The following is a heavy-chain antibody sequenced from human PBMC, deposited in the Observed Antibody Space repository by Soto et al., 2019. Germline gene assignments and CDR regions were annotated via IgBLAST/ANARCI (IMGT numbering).Heavy chain of an antibody. CDR1: GFTFSSYS. V-gene: IGHV3-48*04. D-gene: IGHD1-26*01. CDR3: ASFDSGSYPQGDFDY. Sequence: GGSLRLSCAASGFTFSSYSMNWVRQAPGKGLEWVSYISSSSSTIYYADSVKGRFTISRDNAKNSLYLQMNSLRAEDTAVYYCASFDSGSYPQGDFDYWGQGTLVTVSS. J-gene: IGHJ4*02. CDR2: ISSSSSTI.